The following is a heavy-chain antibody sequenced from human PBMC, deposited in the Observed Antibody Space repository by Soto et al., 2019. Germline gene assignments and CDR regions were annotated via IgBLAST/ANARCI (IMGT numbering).Heavy chain of an antibody. CDR1: GGTFSSYT. V-gene: IGHV1-69*02. CDR2: IIPILGIA. J-gene: IGHJ6*02. CDR3: AKSRANSYGFSDAPPRYYYGMDV. Sequence: QVQLVQSGAEVKKPGSSVKVSCKASGGTFSSYTISWVRQAPGQGLEWMGRIIPILGIANYAQKFQGRVTITADKSTSTAYMELSSLRSEDTAVYYCAKSRANSYGFSDAPPRYYYGMDVWGQGTTVTVSS. D-gene: IGHD5-18*01.